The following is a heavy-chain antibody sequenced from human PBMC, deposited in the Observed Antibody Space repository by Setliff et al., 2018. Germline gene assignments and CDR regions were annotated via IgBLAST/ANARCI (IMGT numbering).Heavy chain of an antibody. Sequence: AASVKVSCKASGYTFTSHYMHWVRQAPGQGLEWMGGISAYNSNKKFAQKLQGRVTMTTDTSTSTVYMELRSLRVDDTAVYYCARGGAGLDYWGQGTLVTVSS. V-gene: IGHV1-18*04. CDR3: ARGGAGLDY. J-gene: IGHJ4*02. CDR2: ISAYNSNK. CDR1: GYTFTSHY.